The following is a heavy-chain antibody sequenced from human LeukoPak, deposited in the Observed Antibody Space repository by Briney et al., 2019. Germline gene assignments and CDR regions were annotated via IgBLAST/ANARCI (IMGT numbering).Heavy chain of an antibody. Sequence: SQTLSLTCTVSGGSISSGGYYWSWIRQHPGKGLEWIGYIYYSGSTYYNPSLKSRVTISVDTSKNQFSLKLSSVTTADTAVYYCARDGFVDTPMVSTFLDYWGQGTLVTVSS. CDR2: IYYSGST. V-gene: IGHV4-31*03. J-gene: IGHJ4*02. CDR1: GGSISSGGYY. D-gene: IGHD5-18*01. CDR3: ARDGFVDTPMVSTFLDY.